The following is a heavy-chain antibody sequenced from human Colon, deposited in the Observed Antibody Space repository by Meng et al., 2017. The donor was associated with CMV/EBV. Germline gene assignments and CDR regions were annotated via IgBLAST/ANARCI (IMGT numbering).Heavy chain of an antibody. CDR3: ARLTTGGDGYNHFDY. J-gene: IGHJ4*02. D-gene: IGHD5-24*01. Sequence: SQTLSLTCAISGDSVSSSSATWNWIRQSPSRGLEWLGRTYYRSKWYTEYAVSVKSRITINPDTSRNQFSLRLNAVTAADTAVYYCARLTTGGDGYNHFDYWGQGTLVTVSS. CDR2: TYYRSKWYT. V-gene: IGHV6-1*01. CDR1: GDSVSSSSAT.